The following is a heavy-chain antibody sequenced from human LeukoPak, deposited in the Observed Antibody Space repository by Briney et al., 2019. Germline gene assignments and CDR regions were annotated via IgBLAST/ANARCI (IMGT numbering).Heavy chain of an antibody. CDR3: ARDSSLRYSGSLGY. D-gene: IGHD1-26*01. J-gene: IGHJ4*02. CDR1: GCTFTSYA. CDR2: INTNTGNP. Sequence: ASVKVSCKASGCTFTSYAMNWVRQAPGQGLEWMGWINTNTGNPTYAQGFTGRFVFSLDTSVSTAYLQISSLKAEDTAVYYCARDSSLRYSGSLGYWGQGTLVTVSS. V-gene: IGHV7-4-1*02.